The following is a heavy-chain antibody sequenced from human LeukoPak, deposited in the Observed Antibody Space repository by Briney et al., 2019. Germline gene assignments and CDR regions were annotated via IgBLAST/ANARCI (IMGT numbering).Heavy chain of an antibody. V-gene: IGHV1-2*02. CDR3: ARSAGDSFDD. J-gene: IGHJ4*02. D-gene: IGHD2-21*02. CDR1: GYTFNGQY. Sequence: ASVKVSCKASGYTFNGQYVHWVRQAPGQGLEWMGWINPDSGDTNSAQKFQGRVTMTRDTSASTAYMELSSLRSEDMAVYYCARSAGDSFDDWGQGTLVTVSS. CDR2: INPDSGDT.